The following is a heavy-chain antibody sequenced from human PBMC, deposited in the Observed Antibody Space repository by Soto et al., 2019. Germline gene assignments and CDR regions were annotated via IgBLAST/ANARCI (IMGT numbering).Heavy chain of an antibody. CDR2: MNPNTGNS. J-gene: IGHJ4*02. D-gene: IGHD1-1*01. V-gene: IGHV1-8*01. Sequence: ASVKVSCKASGYTFASYDIYWVRQATGQGLEWMGWMNPNTGNSAYAQKFQGRVTVTSDTSINTVHMELSSLRSEDTAVYYCARRAETNGWNGFGADKYYFDFWGQGTLVTVSS. CDR3: ARRAETNGWNGFGADKYYFDF. CDR1: GYTFASYD.